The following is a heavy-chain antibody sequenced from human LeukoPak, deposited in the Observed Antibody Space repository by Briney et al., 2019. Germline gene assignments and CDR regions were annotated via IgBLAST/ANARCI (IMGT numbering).Heavy chain of an antibody. CDR3: ARVKPRLAYCGGDCFDAFDI. V-gene: IGHV1-69*05. Sequence: SSVKVSCKASGGTFSSYAISWLRQAPGQGLEWMGRIISIFGTANYAQKFQGRVTITTDESTSTAYMELSSLRSEDTAVYYCARVKPRLAYCGGDCFDAFDIWGQGTMVTVSS. CDR1: GGTFSSYA. D-gene: IGHD2-21*02. J-gene: IGHJ3*02. CDR2: IISIFGTA.